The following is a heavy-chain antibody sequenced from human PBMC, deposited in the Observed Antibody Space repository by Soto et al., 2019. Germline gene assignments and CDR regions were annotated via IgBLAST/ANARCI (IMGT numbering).Heavy chain of an antibody. D-gene: IGHD2-21*02. J-gene: IGHJ6*02. V-gene: IGHV4-61*01. CDR1: GGSVSSGRNY. Sequence: SETLSLTCTVSGGSVSSGRNYWNWIRQPPGKGLEWIGYMYYSGSTNYNPFLKSRVTISVDTSKNQFSLKLTSVTAADTAVYYCARGSHCGGDCYSGYYYYYGMDVWGQGTTVTVSS. CDR3: ARGSHCGGDCYSGYYYYYGMDV. CDR2: MYYSGST.